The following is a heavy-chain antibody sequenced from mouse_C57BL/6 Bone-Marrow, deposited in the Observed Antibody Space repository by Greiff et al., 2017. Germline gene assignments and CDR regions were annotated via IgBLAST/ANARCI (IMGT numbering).Heavy chain of an antibody. V-gene: IGHV1-39*01. J-gene: IGHJ4*01. D-gene: IGHD1-1*01. Sequence: VQLKQSGPELVKPGASVKISCKASGYSFTDYNMNWVKQSNGKSLEWIGVINPNYGTTSYNQKFKGKATLTVDHSSSTAYMQLNSLTSEDSAVYYCARSDYYGSSPYYYAMDYWGQGTSVTVSS. CDR1: GYSFTDYN. CDR3: ARSDYYGSSPYYYAMDY. CDR2: INPNYGTT.